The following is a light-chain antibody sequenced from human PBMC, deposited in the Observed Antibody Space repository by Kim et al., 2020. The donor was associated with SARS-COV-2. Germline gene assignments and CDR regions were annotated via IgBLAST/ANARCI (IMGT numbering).Light chain of an antibody. V-gene: IGKV1-12*01. CDR2: AAS. CDR1: QNINQW. Sequence: DVQMTQSPSSVSASVGDRVNISCRASQNINQWLVWYQQKPGKAPKLLIYAASILQSGVPSRFTASGSGTDFALTINSLQPEDFATYYCQQADSFPLVFGPGTRVDIK. CDR3: QQADSFPLV. J-gene: IGKJ3*01.